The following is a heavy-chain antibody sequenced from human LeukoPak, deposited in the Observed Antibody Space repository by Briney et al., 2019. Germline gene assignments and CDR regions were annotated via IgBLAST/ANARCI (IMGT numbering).Heavy chain of an antibody. J-gene: IGHJ4*02. D-gene: IGHD1-26*01. V-gene: IGHV1-69*04. CDR2: IIPILGIA. Sequence: GASVKVSCKASGGTFSSYAISWVRQAPGQGLEWMGRIIPILGIANYAQKFQGRVTITADKSTSTAYMELSSLRSEDTAVYYCARARGSYYVGYYFDYWGQGTLVTVSS. CDR3: ARARGSYYVGYYFDY. CDR1: GGTFSSYA.